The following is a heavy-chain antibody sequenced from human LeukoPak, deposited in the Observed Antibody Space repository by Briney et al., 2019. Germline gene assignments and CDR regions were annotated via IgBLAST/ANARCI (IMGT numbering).Heavy chain of an antibody. Sequence: GGSLRLSCAASGFTFSNYAMTWVRQAPGKGLEWVSGISWNSGSIAYADSVKGRFTISRDNAKNSLYLQMNSLRAEDTALYYCAKDQFYYGSGSLDYWGQGTLVTVSS. J-gene: IGHJ4*02. D-gene: IGHD3-10*01. V-gene: IGHV3-9*01. CDR1: GFTFSNYA. CDR2: ISWNSGSI. CDR3: AKDQFYYGSGSLDY.